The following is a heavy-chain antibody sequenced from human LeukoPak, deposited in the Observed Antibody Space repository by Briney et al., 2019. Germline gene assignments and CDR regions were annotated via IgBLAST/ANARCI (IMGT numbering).Heavy chain of an antibody. V-gene: IGHV3-23*01. CDR2: ISGSGGST. CDR1: GFSFSSYA. D-gene: IGHD6-13*01. Sequence: QSGGSLRLSCATSGFSFSSYAMSWVRQAPGKGLEWVSAISGSGGSTYYADSVKGRFTISRDNSKNTLYLQMNSLRAEDTAVYYCAKDSRIAAAGVFDYWGQGTLVTVSS. CDR3: AKDSRIAAAGVFDY. J-gene: IGHJ4*02.